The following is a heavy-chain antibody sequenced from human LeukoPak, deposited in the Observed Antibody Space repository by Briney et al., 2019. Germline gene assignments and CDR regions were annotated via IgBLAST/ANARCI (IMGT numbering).Heavy chain of an antibody. Sequence: SQTLSLTCTVSGGSISSGDYYWSWLRQPPGKGLEWIAYMYYSGSTYYNPSLKSRVTMSADTSKDQLSLKLSSVTAADTAVYYCARPYYYDSRIDPWGQGILVTVSS. D-gene: IGHD3-22*01. CDR1: GGSISSGDYY. CDR2: MYYSGST. J-gene: IGHJ5*02. V-gene: IGHV4-30-4*01. CDR3: ARPYYYDSRIDP.